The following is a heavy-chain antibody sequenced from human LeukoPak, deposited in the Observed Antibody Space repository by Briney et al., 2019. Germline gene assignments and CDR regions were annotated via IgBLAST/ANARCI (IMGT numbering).Heavy chain of an antibody. J-gene: IGHJ4*02. D-gene: IGHD3-10*01. V-gene: IGHV3-11*04. CDR2: ISSHGSTI. CDR3: ARVYMIRGAIDY. Sequence: GGSLRLSCAASGFTFTDSYMTWVRQAPGKGLEWISYISSHGSTIYYADSVKGRFTISRDSANNSLYLQMNSLTAADTALYFCARVYMIRGAIDYWGQGTLVAVSS. CDR1: GFTFTDSY.